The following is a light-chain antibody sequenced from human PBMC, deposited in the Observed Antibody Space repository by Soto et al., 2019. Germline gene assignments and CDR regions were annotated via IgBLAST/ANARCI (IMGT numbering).Light chain of an antibody. CDR2: AAS. J-gene: IGKJ1*01. CDR1: QSISTY. V-gene: IGKV1-39*01. Sequence: DIQMTQSPSSLSASVGDRVTITCRASQSISTYLNWYQQIPGKVPKLLIYAASSLQSGVPSRFSGSGSRTDFTLTISSLQPEDFATYYCQQSYTIPAFGQGTKVEIK. CDR3: QQSYTIPA.